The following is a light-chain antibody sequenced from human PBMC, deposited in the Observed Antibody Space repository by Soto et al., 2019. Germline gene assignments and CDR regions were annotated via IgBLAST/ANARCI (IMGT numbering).Light chain of an antibody. V-gene: IGLV2-14*01. J-gene: IGLJ3*02. Sequence: QSALTQPASVSGSPGQSITISCTGTSSDVGNCNCVSWYQQHPGKAPKLIIYEVSHRPSGVSNHFSASKSGNTASLTISGLPAEDEGDYYCSSYTTRSNLWVFGGGTKVTVL. CDR3: SSYTTRSNLWV. CDR2: EVS. CDR1: SSDVGNCNC.